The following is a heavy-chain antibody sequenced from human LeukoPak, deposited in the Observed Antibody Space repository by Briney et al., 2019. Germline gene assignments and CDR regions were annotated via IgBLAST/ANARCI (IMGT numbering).Heavy chain of an antibody. CDR2: IYYSGST. Sequence: GSLRLSCAASGFTFSDYYMSWIRQPPGKGLEWIGYIYYSGSTNYNPSLKSRVTISVDTSKNQFSLKLSSVTAADTAVYYCARGRIAVASWSQGTLVTVSS. CDR3: ARGRIAVAS. CDR1: GFTFSDYY. D-gene: IGHD6-19*01. V-gene: IGHV4-59*01. J-gene: IGHJ5*02.